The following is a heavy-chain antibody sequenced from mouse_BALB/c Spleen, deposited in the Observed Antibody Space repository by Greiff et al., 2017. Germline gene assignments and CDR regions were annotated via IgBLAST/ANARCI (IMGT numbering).Heavy chain of an antibody. V-gene: IGHV10-1*02. CDR3: VRLGTTVNWYFDV. J-gene: IGHJ1*01. CDR2: IRSKSNNYAT. CDR1: GFTFNTYA. Sequence: GGGLVQPKGSLKLSCAASGFTFNTYAMNWVRQAPGKGLEWVARIRSKSNNYATYYADSVKDRFTISRDDSQSMLYLQMNNLKTEDTAMYYCVRLGTTVNWYFDVWGAGTTVTVSS. D-gene: IGHD1-1*01.